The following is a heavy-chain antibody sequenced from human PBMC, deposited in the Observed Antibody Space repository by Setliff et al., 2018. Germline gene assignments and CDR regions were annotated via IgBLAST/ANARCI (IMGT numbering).Heavy chain of an antibody. J-gene: IGHJ5*01. CDR2: FIPILGAT. CDR3: ARELRSPYWHLDS. D-gene: IGHD3-16*01. CDR1: GGTFSSSG. Sequence: SVKVSCKSSGGTFSSSGITWVRQAPGQGLQWLGRFIPILGATNYAQNFQGRVTITADESTSTGYMELRSLRSNDTAVYYCARELRSPYWHLDSWGQGTQVTVS. V-gene: IGHV1-69*13.